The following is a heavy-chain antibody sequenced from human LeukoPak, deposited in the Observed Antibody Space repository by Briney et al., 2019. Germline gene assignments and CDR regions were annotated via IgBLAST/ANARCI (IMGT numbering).Heavy chain of an antibody. J-gene: IGHJ4*02. Sequence: ASVKVSCKASGYTFTTSGISWVRQAPGQGLEWMGWISTYNSNTNYAQKLQDRVTMTADTSTSTAYMELRSLRFDDTAVYYCARDRIYGESRFDYWGQGTLVTVSS. V-gene: IGHV1-18*01. CDR2: ISTYNSNT. D-gene: IGHD4-17*01. CDR1: GYTFTTSG. CDR3: ARDRIYGESRFDY.